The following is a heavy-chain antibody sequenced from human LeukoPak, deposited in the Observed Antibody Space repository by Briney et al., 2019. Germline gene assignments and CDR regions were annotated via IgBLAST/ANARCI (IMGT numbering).Heavy chain of an antibody. V-gene: IGHV3-33*01. J-gene: IGHJ6*02. D-gene: IGHD6-13*01. CDR2: VWYDGRNR. Sequence: GGSLRLSCAASGYTFSRHGIHWVRQAPGKGLEWVAVVWYDGRNRDYADSVKGRFTISKDNSNNMVFLQMDRLRAEDTAVYYCARDRKQQLDVYYYYGMDVWGQGTTVTVSS. CDR1: GYTFSRHG. CDR3: ARDRKQQLDVYYYYGMDV.